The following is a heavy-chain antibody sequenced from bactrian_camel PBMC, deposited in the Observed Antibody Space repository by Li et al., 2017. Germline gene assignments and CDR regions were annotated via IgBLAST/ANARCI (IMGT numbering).Heavy chain of an antibody. J-gene: IGHJ4*01. Sequence: VQLVESGGGLVQPGGSLRLSCAASGFAFSSYDMSWVRQAPGKGLEWVSAINSGGTTYYADSVKGRFTISRDNAKNTVCLQLNSLKTEDMAMYYCVSRASRAEIYWGQGTQVTVS. CDR2: INSGGTT. D-gene: IGHD1*01. CDR3: VSRASRAEIY. V-gene: IGHV3S40*01. CDR1: GFAFSSYD.